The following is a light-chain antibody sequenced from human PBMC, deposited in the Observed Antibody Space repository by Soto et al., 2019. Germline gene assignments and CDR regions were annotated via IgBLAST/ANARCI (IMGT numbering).Light chain of an antibody. CDR2: SNN. V-gene: IGLV1-44*01. CDR3: AAWDDSPNYV. J-gene: IGLJ1*01. CDR1: SSNIGSNT. Sequence: QSVLTQPPSASETPGQRVTISCSGSSSNIGSNTVNWYQQLPGTAPKLLIYSNNQRPSGVPDRFSGSKSGTSASLAISGLQSEDEADYYCAAWDDSPNYVFGTGTKVTVL.